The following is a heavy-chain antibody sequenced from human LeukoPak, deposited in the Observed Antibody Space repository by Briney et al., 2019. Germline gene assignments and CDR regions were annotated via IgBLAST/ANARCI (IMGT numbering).Heavy chain of an antibody. CDR2: ITDNGGSK. J-gene: IGHJ4*02. CDR3: AKGYYYGSGSQRYLDY. D-gene: IGHD3-10*01. CDR1: GFTFSNYA. Sequence: GGSLRLSCAASGFTFSNYAMSWVRQAPGKGLEWVSVITDNGGSKYYADSVKGRFTISRDNSKNTLYLQMNSLRAEDTAVYYCAKGYYYGSGSQRYLDYWGQGILVTVSS. V-gene: IGHV3-23*01.